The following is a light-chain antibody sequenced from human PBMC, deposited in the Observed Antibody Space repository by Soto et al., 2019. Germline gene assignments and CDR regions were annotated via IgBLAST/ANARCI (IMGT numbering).Light chain of an antibody. J-gene: IGKJ1*01. CDR1: QSVNSD. CDR3: QQYNDWPRT. V-gene: IGKV3-15*01. Sequence: DIGLTQCPVTLSASPGESATLSCRASQSVNSDLAWYQQKPGQAPTLLIYGAYIRAVGIPARFSGSGSGAEFTLTIRSLQSEDFALYFCQQYNDWPRTFGQGTRWIS. CDR2: GAY.